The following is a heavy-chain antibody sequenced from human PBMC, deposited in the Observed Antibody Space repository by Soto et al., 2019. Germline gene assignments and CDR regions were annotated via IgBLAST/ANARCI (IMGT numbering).Heavy chain of an antibody. CDR3: ARDLDRIVVVPAAMELVYFDY. V-gene: IGHV1-18*01. D-gene: IGHD2-2*01. CDR1: GYTFTSYG. Sequence: VASVKVSCKASGYTFTSYGISWVRQAPGQGLEWMGWISAYNGNTNYAQKLQGRVTMTTDTSTSTAYMELRSLRSDDTAVYYCARDLDRIVVVPAAMELVYFDYWGQGTLVTVSS. J-gene: IGHJ4*02. CDR2: ISAYNGNT.